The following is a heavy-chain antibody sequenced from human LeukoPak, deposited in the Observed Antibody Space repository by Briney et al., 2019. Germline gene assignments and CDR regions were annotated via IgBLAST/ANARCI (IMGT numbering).Heavy chain of an antibody. Sequence: ASVKVSCKASGYTFTGYYMHWVRQAPGQGLEWMGWNNPNSGGTNYAQKFQGRVTMTRDTSISTAYMELSRLRSDDTAVYYCARVETYYYDSSGYPGDYWGQGTLVTVSS. CDR3: ARVETYYYDSSGYPGDY. CDR1: GYTFTGYY. CDR2: NNPNSGGT. V-gene: IGHV1-2*02. J-gene: IGHJ4*02. D-gene: IGHD3-22*01.